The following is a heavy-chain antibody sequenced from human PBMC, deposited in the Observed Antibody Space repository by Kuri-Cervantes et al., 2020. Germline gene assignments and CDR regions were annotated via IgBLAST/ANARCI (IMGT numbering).Heavy chain of an antibody. CDR2: VTWNSGII. V-gene: IGHV3-9*01. D-gene: IGHD2/OR15-2a*01. J-gene: IGHJ6*02. Sequence: GGSLRLSCAASGFTFDDYAMHWVRQALGKGLEWVSGVTWNSGIIAYADSVKGRFTISRDNSKNTLYLQMNSLRAEDTAVYYCARIRVRYYYGMDVWGQGTTVTVSS. CDR3: ARIRVRYYYGMDV. CDR1: GFTFDDYA.